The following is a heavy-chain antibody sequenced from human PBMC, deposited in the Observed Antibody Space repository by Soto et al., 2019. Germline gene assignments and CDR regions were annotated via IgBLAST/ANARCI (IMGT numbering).Heavy chain of an antibody. CDR3: ARSPSYYGIDV. Sequence: HPGGSLRLSCAASGFTLRSYAMHWVRQAPGKGLEWVAVISYEGSNQYYADSVKGRFTLTRDNSKKTLDLQMNSLRPDDTAVYYCARSPSYYGIDVWGQGTTVTVSS. CDR2: ISYEGSNQ. CDR1: GFTLRSYA. J-gene: IGHJ6*02. V-gene: IGHV3-30*04.